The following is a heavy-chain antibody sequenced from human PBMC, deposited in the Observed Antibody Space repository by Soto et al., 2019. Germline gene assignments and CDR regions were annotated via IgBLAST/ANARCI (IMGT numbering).Heavy chain of an antibody. J-gene: IGHJ5*02. CDR1: GGSISSSNW. CDR2: IYHSGST. V-gene: IGHV4-4*02. CDR3: ARGGVLYSSSDNSFDP. D-gene: IGHD6-6*01. Sequence: QVQLQESGPGLVKTSGTLSLTCAVSGGSISSSNWWSWVRQPPGKGLEWIGEIYHSGSTNYNPSLKSRVTISVDKSKNQCSLKLSSVTSAYTAVYYCARGGVLYSSSDNSFDPWGQGTLVTVSS.